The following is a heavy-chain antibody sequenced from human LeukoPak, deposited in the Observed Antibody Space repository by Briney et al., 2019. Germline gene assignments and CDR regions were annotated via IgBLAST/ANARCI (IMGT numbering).Heavy chain of an antibody. V-gene: IGHV1-18*04. CDR2: ISAYNGNT. CDR3: ARDRNIAAAGARSWDY. Sequence: ATVKVSCKASGYTFTSYGISWVRQAPGQGREWMGWISAYNGNTNYAQNLQGRVTMTTDTSTSTAYMELRSLRSDDTAVYYCARDRNIAAAGARSWDYWGQGTLVTVS. D-gene: IGHD6-13*01. CDR1: GYTFTSYG. J-gene: IGHJ4*02.